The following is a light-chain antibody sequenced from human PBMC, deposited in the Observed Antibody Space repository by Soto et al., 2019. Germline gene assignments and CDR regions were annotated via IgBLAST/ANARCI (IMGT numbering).Light chain of an antibody. CDR1: SSNIGAGYD. CDR3: QSYDSTLSARYV. Sequence: QSVLTQPPSVSGAPGQRVTISCTGSSSNIGAGYDVHWYQQLPGTAPQLLIYANSNRPSGVPGRSSGSKSGASASLAITGLQAEDEGDYYCQSYDSTLSARYVFGTGTKVTVL. V-gene: IGLV1-40*01. J-gene: IGLJ1*01. CDR2: ANS.